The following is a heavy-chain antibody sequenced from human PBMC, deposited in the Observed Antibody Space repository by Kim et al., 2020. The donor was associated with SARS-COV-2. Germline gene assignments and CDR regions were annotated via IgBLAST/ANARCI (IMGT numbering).Heavy chain of an antibody. CDR3: ASASIWFGELLKDAFDI. Sequence: SETLSLTCAVYGGSFSGYYWSWIRQPPGKGLEWIGEINHSGSTNYNPSLKSRVTISVDTSKNQFSLKLSSVTAADTAVYYCASASIWFGELLKDAFDIWGQGTMVTVSS. J-gene: IGHJ3*02. V-gene: IGHV4-34*01. CDR2: INHSGST. CDR1: GGSFSGYY. D-gene: IGHD3-10*01.